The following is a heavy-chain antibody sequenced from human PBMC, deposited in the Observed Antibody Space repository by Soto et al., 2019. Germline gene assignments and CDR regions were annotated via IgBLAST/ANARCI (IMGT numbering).Heavy chain of an antibody. Sequence: LSLTCTVSGDSITSTSYYWGRIRQPSGKGLEWIGCIHYSGSTYYNPSLRSRVTSSVDTSKNQFSLKVSSVTAADTAVYYCARRLFSSTWPSYFDYWGEGTLVTVSS. V-gene: IGHV4-39*01. D-gene: IGHD6-13*01. CDR3: ARRLFSSTWPSYFDY. CDR1: GDSITSTSYY. CDR2: IHYSGST. J-gene: IGHJ4*02.